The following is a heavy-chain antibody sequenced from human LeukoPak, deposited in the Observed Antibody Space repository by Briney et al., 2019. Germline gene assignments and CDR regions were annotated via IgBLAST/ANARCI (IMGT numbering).Heavy chain of an antibody. CDR1: GFTFSSYW. D-gene: IGHD2-15*01. CDR3: TRRVSATRWFDP. Sequence: GGSLRLSCAASGFTFSSYWMHWVRQPPGKGLVWVSRINSDGSTTNYADSVKGRFTTSRDNAENTLYLQMNSLRVEDTAVYYCTRRVSATRWFDPWGQGTLVTVSS. CDR2: INSDGSTT. J-gene: IGHJ5*02. V-gene: IGHV3-74*01.